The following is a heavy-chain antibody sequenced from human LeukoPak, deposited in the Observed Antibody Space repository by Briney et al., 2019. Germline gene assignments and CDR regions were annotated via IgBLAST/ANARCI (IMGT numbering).Heavy chain of an antibody. D-gene: IGHD1-7*01. CDR2: IYYSGST. J-gene: IGHJ6*02. V-gene: IGHV4-59*02. Sequence: SETLSLTCTVSGGSVSSYYWSWIRQPPGKGLEWIGYIYYSGSTNYNPSLKSRVTMSVDTSKNQFSLKLSSVTAADTAVYHCARDNWNYGSSMDVWGQGTTVTVSS. CDR3: ARDNWNYGSSMDV. CDR1: GGSVSSYY.